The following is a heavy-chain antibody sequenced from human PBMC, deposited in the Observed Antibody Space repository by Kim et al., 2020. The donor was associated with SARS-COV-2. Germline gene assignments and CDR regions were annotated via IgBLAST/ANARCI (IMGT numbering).Heavy chain of an antibody. CDR3: ARSVRWFDP. D-gene: IGHD4-17*01. V-gene: IGHV4-59*01. CDR2: IYYSGST. Sequence: SETLSLTCTVSGGSISSYYWSWIRQPPGKGLEWIGYIYYSGSTNYNPSLKSRVTISVDTSKNQFSLKLSSVTAADTAVYYCARSVRWFDPWGQGTLVTVSS. J-gene: IGHJ5*02. CDR1: GGSISSYY.